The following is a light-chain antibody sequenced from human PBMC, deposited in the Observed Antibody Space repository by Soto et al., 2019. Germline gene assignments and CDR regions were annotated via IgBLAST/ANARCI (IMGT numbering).Light chain of an antibody. CDR2: LGS. J-gene: IGKJ1*01. V-gene: IGKV2-28*01. CDR1: QSLLHSNGYDS. Sequence: EIVMTQSPLSLPVTPGEPASISCRFSQSLLHSNGYDSLDWYLQKPGQSPQLLIYLGSNRASGVPARFSGSGSGTDFTLKISRVEADDVGVYYCMQALQSPPTFGQGTKVEIK. CDR3: MQALQSPPT.